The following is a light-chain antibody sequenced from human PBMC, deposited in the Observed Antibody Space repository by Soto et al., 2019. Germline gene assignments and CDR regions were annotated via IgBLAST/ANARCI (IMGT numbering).Light chain of an antibody. Sequence: DIVLTQSPGTLSLSPGERATLSCRASQIVSNNYLAWYQQKPGQAPRLLIYVASSRATGIPDRFSGSGSGTEFTLTISSLQSEDFAVYYCQQYNNWYTFGQGTKLEIK. J-gene: IGKJ2*01. CDR3: QQYNNWYT. CDR1: QIVSNNY. CDR2: VAS. V-gene: IGKV3-20*01.